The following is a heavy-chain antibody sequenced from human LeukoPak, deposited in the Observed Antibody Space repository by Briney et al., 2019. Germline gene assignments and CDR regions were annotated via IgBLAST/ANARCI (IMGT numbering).Heavy chain of an antibody. D-gene: IGHD6-19*01. CDR2: IKQDGSGE. V-gene: IGHV3-7*01. J-gene: IGHJ4*02. Sequence: GGSLRLSCAASVFTLSTHWMSWVRQAPGKGLEWVANIKQDGSGENYVDSVKGRFTISGDNAKNSLFLQMNSLRAEDTAVYYCARAGAVAGTRAYFDNWGQGTLVTVSS. CDR1: VFTLSTHW. CDR3: ARAGAVAGTRAYFDN.